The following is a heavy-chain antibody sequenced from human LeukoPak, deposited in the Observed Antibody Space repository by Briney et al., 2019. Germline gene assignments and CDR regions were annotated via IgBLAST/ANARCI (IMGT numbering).Heavy chain of an antibody. CDR1: GGSISSYY. V-gene: IGHV4-4*07. CDR2: IYISGST. J-gene: IGHJ4*02. Sequence: SETLSLTCTVSGGSISSYYWSWIRQPAGKGLEWIGRIYISGSTNYNPSLKSRVTMSVDTSKNQFSLKLSSVTAADTAVYYCARQKKSLTYYYDSSGLPPFDYWGQGTLVTVSS. D-gene: IGHD3-22*01. CDR3: ARQKKSLTYYYDSSGLPPFDY.